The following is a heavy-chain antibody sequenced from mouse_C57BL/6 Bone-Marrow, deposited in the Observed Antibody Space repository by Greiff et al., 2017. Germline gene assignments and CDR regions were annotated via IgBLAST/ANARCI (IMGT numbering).Heavy chain of an antibody. Sequence: VQLQQSGPELVKPGASVKISCKASGYTFTDYYMNWVKQSPGKSLEWIGDINPNNGGTSYNQKFKGKATLTVDKSSSTAYMELRSLTSEDSAVYYCARPLRDYWGQGTTLTVSS. V-gene: IGHV1-26*01. J-gene: IGHJ2*01. CDR2: INPNNGGT. CDR1: GYTFTDYY. CDR3: ARPLRDY. D-gene: IGHD1-1*01.